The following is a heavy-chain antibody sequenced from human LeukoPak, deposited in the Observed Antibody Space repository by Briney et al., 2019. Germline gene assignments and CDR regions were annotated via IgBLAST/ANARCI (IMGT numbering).Heavy chain of an antibody. CDR1: GFTFDDYA. CDR2: ISWNSGSI. D-gene: IGHD1-26*01. Sequence: PGGSLRLSCAASGFTFDDYAMHWVRQAPGKGLEWVSGISWNSGSIGYADSVKGRFTISRDNAKNSLYLQMNSLRAEDMALYYCAKGGSYFWSALDYWGQGTLVTVSS. J-gene: IGHJ4*02. V-gene: IGHV3-9*03. CDR3: AKGGSYFWSALDY.